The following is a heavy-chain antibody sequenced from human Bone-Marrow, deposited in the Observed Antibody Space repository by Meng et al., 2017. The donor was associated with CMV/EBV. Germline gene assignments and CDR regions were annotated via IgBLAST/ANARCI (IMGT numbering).Heavy chain of an antibody. CDR2: IKSKTDGGTT. D-gene: IGHD5-12*01. Sequence: LSLTCAASGFTFSNAWMSWVRQAPGKGLEWVGRIKSKTDGGTTDYAAPVKGRFTISRDDSKNTLYLQMNSLKTEDTAVYYCVTDQDRLGGIWGQGTMVTVSS. CDR3: VTDQDRLGGI. V-gene: IGHV3-15*01. J-gene: IGHJ3*02. CDR1: GFTFSNAW.